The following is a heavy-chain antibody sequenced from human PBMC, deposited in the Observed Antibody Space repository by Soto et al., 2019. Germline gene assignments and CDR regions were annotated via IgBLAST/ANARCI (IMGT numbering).Heavy chain of an antibody. CDR2: INPSGGST. Sequence: ASVKVSCKASGYTFTSYYMHWVRQAPGQGLEWMGIINPSGGSTSCAQKFQGRVTMTRDTSTSTVYMELSSLRSEDTAVYYCARDRSGWYSWFDPWGQGTLVPVSP. J-gene: IGHJ5*02. CDR1: GYTFTSYY. CDR3: ARDRSGWYSWFDP. D-gene: IGHD6-19*01. V-gene: IGHV1-46*01.